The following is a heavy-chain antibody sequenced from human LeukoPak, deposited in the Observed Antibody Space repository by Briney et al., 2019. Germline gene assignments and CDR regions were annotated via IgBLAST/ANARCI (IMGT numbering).Heavy chain of an antibody. J-gene: IGHJ5*02. CDR3: ARTGGSGYDFWSGYYYRWFDP. V-gene: IGHV3-23*01. CDR2: ISDSGGST. Sequence: GGSLRLSCAASGFTFSTYGMHWVRQAPGKGLEWVSAISDSGGSTYYADSVKGRFTISRDNAKNSLYLQMNSLRAEDTAVYYCARTGGSGYDFWSGYYYRWFDPWGQGTLVTVSS. CDR1: GFTFSTYG. D-gene: IGHD3-3*01.